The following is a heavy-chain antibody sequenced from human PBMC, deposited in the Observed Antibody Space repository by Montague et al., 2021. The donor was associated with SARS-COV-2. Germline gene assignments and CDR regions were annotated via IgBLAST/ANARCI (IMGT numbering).Heavy chain of an antibody. Sequence: SETLSLTCAGYGGSFSGYYWSWIRQPPGKGLEWIGEINHSGSTNYNPSLKSRVTISVDTSKNQFSLKLSSVTAADTAVYYCARRGYSYYYYGMDVWGQGTTVTVSS. D-gene: IGHD5-24*01. V-gene: IGHV4-34*01. CDR1: GGSFSGYY. CDR2: INHSGST. CDR3: ARRGYSYYYYGMDV. J-gene: IGHJ6*02.